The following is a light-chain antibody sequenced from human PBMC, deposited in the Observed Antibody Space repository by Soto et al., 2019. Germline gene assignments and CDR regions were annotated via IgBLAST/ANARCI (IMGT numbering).Light chain of an antibody. V-gene: IGLV1-40*01. CDR2: DNS. CDR1: NSNIGAGYD. J-gene: IGLJ1*01. CDR3: QSYDSSLSAYV. Sequence: LTQPPSVSGAPGQRVTISCTGSNSNIGAGYDVHWYQQLPGTAPNLLIHDNSNRPSGVPDRFSGSKSGTSASLAITGLQAEDEADYYCQSYDSSLSAYVFGTGTKLTVL.